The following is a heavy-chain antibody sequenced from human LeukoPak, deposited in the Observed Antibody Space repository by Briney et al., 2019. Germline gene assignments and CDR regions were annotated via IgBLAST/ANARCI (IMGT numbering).Heavy chain of an antibody. Sequence: PGGSLRLSCAASGFTFSSYGMHWVRQAPGKGLEWVAFIRYDGSNKYYADPVKGRFTISRDNSKNTLYLQMNSLRAEDTAVYYCAKDLSSVVAGYDYWGQGTLVTVSS. CDR2: IRYDGSNK. CDR3: AKDLSSVVAGYDY. D-gene: IGHD6-19*01. V-gene: IGHV3-30*02. J-gene: IGHJ4*02. CDR1: GFTFSSYG.